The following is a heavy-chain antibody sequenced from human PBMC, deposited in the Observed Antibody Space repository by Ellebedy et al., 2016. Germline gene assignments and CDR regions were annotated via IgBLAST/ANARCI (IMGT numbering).Heavy chain of an antibody. CDR3: ARDYNSRKHDVFDV. Sequence: GESLKISCAASGFTFSSYGMHWVRQAPGKGLEWVAVIWYDGSNIYYVDSVKGRFTISRDTSKNTLYLQMNSLRVEDTGVYYCARDYNSRKHDVFDVWGQGTMVTVSS. D-gene: IGHD5-24*01. CDR1: GFTFSSYG. J-gene: IGHJ3*01. CDR2: IWYDGSNI. V-gene: IGHV3-33*01.